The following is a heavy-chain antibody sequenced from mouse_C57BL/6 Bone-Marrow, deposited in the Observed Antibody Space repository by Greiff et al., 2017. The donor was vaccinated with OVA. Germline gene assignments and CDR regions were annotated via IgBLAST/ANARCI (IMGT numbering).Heavy chain of an antibody. V-gene: IGHV5-12*01. CDR2: ISNGGGST. CDR1: GFTFSDYY. J-gene: IGHJ4*01. D-gene: IGHD2-5*01. CDR3: ARHKEDDSNYDAMDY. Sequence: EVKLQESGGGLVQPGGSLKLSCAASGFTFSDYYMYWVRQTPEKRLEWVAYISNGGGSTYYPDTVKGRFTISRDNAKNTLYLQMSRLKSEDTAMYYGARHKEDDSNYDAMDYWGQGTSVTVSS.